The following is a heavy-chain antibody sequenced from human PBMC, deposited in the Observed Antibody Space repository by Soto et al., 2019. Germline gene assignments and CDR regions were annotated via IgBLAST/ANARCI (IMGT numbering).Heavy chain of an antibody. CDR1: GRTFCSYT. Sequence: QVQLVQSGAVVKKPGSAVKVSCKATGRTFCSYTINWVRQAPGQGLEWMGRIIPILGIANYAQKFQGRVTITADKSTSTAYMELSGRRSEDTAVYYCAREWRAEFYYRGQGTLVAVCS. D-gene: IGHD3-3*01. V-gene: IGHV1-69*02. J-gene: IGHJ4*02. CDR2: IIPILGIA. CDR3: AREWRAEFYY.